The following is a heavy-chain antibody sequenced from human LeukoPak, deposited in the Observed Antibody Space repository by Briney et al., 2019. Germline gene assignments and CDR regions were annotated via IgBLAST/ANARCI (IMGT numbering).Heavy chain of an antibody. CDR1: GYTFTSYA. CDR2: INAGNGYT. V-gene: IGHV1-3*01. J-gene: IGHJ4*02. CDR3: ARRLYGDYDYLDY. Sequence: GASVKVSCKASGYTFTSYAMHWVRQAPGQRLEWMGWINAGNGYTKYSQKFQDRVTITRDTSASTAYMELSSLRSEDTAVYYCARRLYGDYDYLDYWGQGTLVTVSS. D-gene: IGHD4-17*01.